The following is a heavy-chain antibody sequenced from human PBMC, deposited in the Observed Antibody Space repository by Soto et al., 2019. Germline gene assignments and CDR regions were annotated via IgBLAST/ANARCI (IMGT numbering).Heavy chain of an antibody. D-gene: IGHD3-3*01. CDR1: GFSLTTSGVG. V-gene: IGHV2-5*01. Sequence: QITLKESGPTLVKPTQTLTLTCTFSGFSLTTSGVGVGWIRQSPGKALEWLALIYWNDDQWYSPSLKSRLTITKDTSKNQVVLKMTNMGPVDTATYFCARSRRITMIGVVSWFDPWGQGTLVTVSS. CDR2: IYWNDDQ. J-gene: IGHJ5*02. CDR3: ARSRRITMIGVVSWFDP.